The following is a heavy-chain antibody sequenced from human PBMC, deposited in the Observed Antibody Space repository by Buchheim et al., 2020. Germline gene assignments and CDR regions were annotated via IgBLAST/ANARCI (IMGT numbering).Heavy chain of an antibody. CDR3: ARAKDYCFDY. V-gene: IGHV3-7*01. J-gene: IGHJ4*02. D-gene: IGHD2/OR15-2a*01. CDR2: IKPDGSER. CDR1: GYTFSSHW. Sequence: EVQLVESGGGLVQRGGSLRLSCAASGYTFSSHWMSWVRQAPGKGLEWVANIKPDGSERDYVDSLKGRFTISRDNAKNSLYLQLNSLRAEDTAVYFCARAKDYCFDYWGQGTL.